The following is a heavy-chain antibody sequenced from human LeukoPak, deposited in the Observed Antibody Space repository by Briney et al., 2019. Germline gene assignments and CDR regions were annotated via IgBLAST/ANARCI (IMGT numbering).Heavy chain of an antibody. J-gene: IGHJ4*02. CDR1: GLTLSNVW. CDR2: IRSRGDGGTT. V-gene: IGHV3-15*07. D-gene: IGHD2-15*01. CDR3: TQGSGQYFDY. Sequence: PGGSLRLSCAVSGLTLSNVWMNWVRQAPGKGLEWVGRIRSRGDGGTTDFAAPVKGRFTISRDDSKNTLYLQMNSLTSEDTAVYYCTQGSGQYFDYWGRGTLVTVSS.